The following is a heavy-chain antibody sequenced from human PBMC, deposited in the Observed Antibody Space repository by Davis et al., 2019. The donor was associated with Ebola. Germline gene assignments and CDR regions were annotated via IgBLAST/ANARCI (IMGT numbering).Heavy chain of an antibody. J-gene: IGHJ5*02. CDR1: GYTFTSYG. D-gene: IGHD3-16*02. Sequence: ASVTVSCKASGYTFTSYGISWVRQAPGPGLEWMGWISAYIGNTNYAQTLQGRVTMTTDTSPSTAYMELRSLRSDDTAVYYCARGSWLPPTYYEYVWGSYSYYGWFDPWGQGTLVTVSS. V-gene: IGHV1-18*01. CDR2: ISAYIGNT. CDR3: ARGSWLPPTYYEYVWGSYSYYGWFDP.